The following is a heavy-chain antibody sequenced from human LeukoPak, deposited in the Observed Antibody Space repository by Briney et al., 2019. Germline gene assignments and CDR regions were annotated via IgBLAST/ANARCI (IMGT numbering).Heavy chain of an antibody. CDR2: ISSSGSTI. V-gene: IGHV3-11*01. Sequence: TPGGSLRLSCAASGFTFSDYYMSWIRQAPGKGLEWVSYISSSGSTIYYADSVKGRFTISRDNAKNSLYLQMNSLRAEDTAVYYCAREEARLVESPAGDYWGQGTLVTVSS. CDR1: GFTFSDYY. J-gene: IGHJ4*02. CDR3: AREEARLVESPAGDY. D-gene: IGHD6-25*01.